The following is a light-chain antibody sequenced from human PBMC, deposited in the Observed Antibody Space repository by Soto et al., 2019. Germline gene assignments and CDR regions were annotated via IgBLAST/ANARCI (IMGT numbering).Light chain of an antibody. V-gene: IGLV2-14*01. Sequence: QSALTQPASVSGSPGQSITISCTGTSNDVGGYNYVSWYQQHPGKAPKLMIYDVSNRPSGVSNRFSGSKSGNTASLTISGLQAEDEADYYCSSYTSSSTPWVVFGGGTKLTVL. CDR3: SSYTSSSTPWVV. CDR2: DVS. J-gene: IGLJ2*01. CDR1: SNDVGGYNY.